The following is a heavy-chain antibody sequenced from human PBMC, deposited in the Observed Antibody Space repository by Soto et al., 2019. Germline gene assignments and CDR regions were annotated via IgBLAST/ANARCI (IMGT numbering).Heavy chain of an antibody. V-gene: IGHV3-64D*08. CDR2: ISSNGGST. CDR1: GFTFSSYA. D-gene: IGHD5-18*01. J-gene: IGHJ4*02. CDR3: VKEGYSYGSYYFDY. Sequence: GGSLRLSCSASGFTFSSYAMHWVRQAPGKGLEYVSAISSNGGSTYYADSVKGRFTISRDNSKNTLYLQMSSLRAEDTAVYYCVKEGYSYGSYYFDYWGQGTLVTVSS.